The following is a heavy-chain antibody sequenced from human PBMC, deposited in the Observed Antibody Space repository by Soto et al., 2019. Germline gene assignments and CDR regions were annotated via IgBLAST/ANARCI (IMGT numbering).Heavy chain of an antibody. CDR1: GVSISRYY. V-gene: IGHV4-59*01. CDR2: IFSSGST. Sequence: SQTLSLTCTVSGVSISRYYWRWIRLAPGRGLEWIGNIFSSGSTNYNPSLKSRVAISVDTSKNQVSLKLNAVTTADTAVYYCAREYYDFWSVTYSYYGLDVWGQGTTVT. J-gene: IGHJ6*02. D-gene: IGHD3-3*01. CDR3: AREYYDFWSVTYSYYGLDV.